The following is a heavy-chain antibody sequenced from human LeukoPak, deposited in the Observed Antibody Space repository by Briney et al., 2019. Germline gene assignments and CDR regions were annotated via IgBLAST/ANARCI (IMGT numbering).Heavy chain of an antibody. V-gene: IGHV1-2*02. CDR3: VRIYYGPDY. D-gene: IGHD4-17*01. CDR1: GDIFTAPY. J-gene: IGHJ4*02. CDR2: INPNNGVT. Sequence: GASMKVSCKGSGDIFTAPYINWGRQAPGQSLEWMGWINPNNGVTNYAQKFQGRVTMTRDTSITTAYMELSSLRSGDTAVYYCVRIYYGPDYWGQGTLVTVSS.